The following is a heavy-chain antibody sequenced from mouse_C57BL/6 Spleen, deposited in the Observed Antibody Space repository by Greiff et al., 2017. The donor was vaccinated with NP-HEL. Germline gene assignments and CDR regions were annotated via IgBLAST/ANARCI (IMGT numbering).Heavy chain of an antibody. CDR3: ARRTNWFFAY. D-gene: IGHD4-1*01. CDR1: GYTFTSYW. Sequence: VQLQQPGAELVRPGSSVKLSCKASGYTFTSYWMDWVKQRPGQGLEWIGNIYPSDSETHYNQKFKDKATLTVDKSSSPAYMQLSSLTSEDSAVYYCARRTNWFFAYWGQGTLVTVSA. V-gene: IGHV1-61*01. J-gene: IGHJ3*01. CDR2: IYPSDSET.